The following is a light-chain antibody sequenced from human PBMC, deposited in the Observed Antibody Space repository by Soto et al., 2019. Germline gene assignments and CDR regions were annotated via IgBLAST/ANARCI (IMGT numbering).Light chain of an antibody. CDR2: KAS. Sequence: DIQMTQSPSSLSASVGDRVTITCRASQSISSWLAWYQQKPGKAPKLLIYKASSLESGVPSRFSGSGSGTDFTLTISSLQPEDAATYYCQQSYNTPSFGQGTRLEIK. J-gene: IGKJ5*01. CDR1: QSISSW. V-gene: IGKV1-5*03. CDR3: QQSYNTPS.